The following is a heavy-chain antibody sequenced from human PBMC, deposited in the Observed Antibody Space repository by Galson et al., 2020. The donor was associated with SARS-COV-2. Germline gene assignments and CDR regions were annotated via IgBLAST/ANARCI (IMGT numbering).Heavy chain of an antibody. J-gene: IGHJ3*02. CDR2: ISSSSSYI. CDR3: ARDLSYDFWSGYSKTSDI. CDR1: GFTFSSYS. D-gene: IGHD3-3*01. Sequence: GGSLRLSCAASGFTFSSYSMNWVRQAPGKGLEWVSSISSSSSYIYYADSVKGRFTISRDNAKNSLYLQMNSLRAEDTALYYCARDLSYDFWSGYSKTSDIWGQGTMVTVSS. V-gene: IGHV3-21*01.